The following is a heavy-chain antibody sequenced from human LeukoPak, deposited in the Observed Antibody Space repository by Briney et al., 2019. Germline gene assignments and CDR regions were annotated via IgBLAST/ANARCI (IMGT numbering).Heavy chain of an antibody. D-gene: IGHD2-2*02. CDR3: ASPIVVVPAAIFHCDY. J-gene: IGHJ4*02. Sequence: SETLSLTCTVSGGSISSSSYYWGWIRQPPGKGLEWIGSIYYSGSTYCNPSLKSRVTISVDTSKNQFSLKLSFVTAADTAVYYCASPIVVVPAAIFHCDYWGQGTLVTVSS. CDR2: IYYSGST. V-gene: IGHV4-39*01. CDR1: GGSISSSSYY.